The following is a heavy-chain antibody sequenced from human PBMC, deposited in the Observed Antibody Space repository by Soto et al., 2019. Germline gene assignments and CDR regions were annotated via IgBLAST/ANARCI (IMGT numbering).Heavy chain of an antibody. D-gene: IGHD2-21*02. Sequence: QVQLQESGPGLVKPSETLSLTCTVSGGTISRYYWSWIRQPPGKGLEWIGYMYNTGSTVYNPSFKSRVPISVDTSKNQFAPKLNSVTAADTAVYYCARDLWGYCGTDCYPLDVWGQGTTVTVSS. V-gene: IGHV4-59*01. CDR1: GGTISRYY. J-gene: IGHJ6*02. CDR3: ARDLWGYCGTDCYPLDV. CDR2: MYNTGST.